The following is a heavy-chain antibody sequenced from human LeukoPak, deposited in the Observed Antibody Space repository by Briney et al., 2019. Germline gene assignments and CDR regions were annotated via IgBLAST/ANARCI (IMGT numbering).Heavy chain of an antibody. Sequence: WGSLRLSCAGSGFTFSSYSMNWVRQAPGKGLEGVSYISRSSSTIYYADSVKGRFTNTRDNAKNSLYLQMNSLRDEDTSVYYCARDLYYYDSSGYYIPDAFDIWGQGTMVTVSS. V-gene: IGHV3-48*02. CDR3: ARDLYYYDSSGYYIPDAFDI. D-gene: IGHD3-22*01. CDR2: ISRSSSTI. CDR1: GFTFSSYS. J-gene: IGHJ3*02.